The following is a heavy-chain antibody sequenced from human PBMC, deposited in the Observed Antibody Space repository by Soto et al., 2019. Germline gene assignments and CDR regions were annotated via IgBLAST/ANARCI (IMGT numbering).Heavy chain of an antibody. Sequence: PSETLSLTCTVSGGSISSNYWSWIRQPPGKGLEWIGIIYYSGSTKYNPPLKSRVTISVDTSKNQFSLRLSSVTAADTAAYYCARVRYCSGGNCYGLDSWGQGTPVTVSS. D-gene: IGHD2-15*01. CDR2: IYYSGST. CDR3: ARVRYCSGGNCYGLDS. CDR1: GGSISSNY. V-gene: IGHV4-59*01. J-gene: IGHJ4*02.